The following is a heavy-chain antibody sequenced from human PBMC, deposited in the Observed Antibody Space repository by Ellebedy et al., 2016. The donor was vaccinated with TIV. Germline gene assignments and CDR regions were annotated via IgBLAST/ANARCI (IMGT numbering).Heavy chain of an antibody. CDR1: GFSFRSYW. J-gene: IGHJ5*01. V-gene: IGHV3-7*01. CDR2: IYQDGSEK. CDR3: ARRGSYGDYAVQVNSWFDS. D-gene: IGHD4-17*01. Sequence: GESLKISCAASGFSFRSYWMSWVRQAPGKGLEWVANIYQDGSEKYYLDSVKGRFTISRDNAINSLFLQMNSLRAGDTAVYYCARRGSYGDYAVQVNSWFDSWGRGTLVTVSS.